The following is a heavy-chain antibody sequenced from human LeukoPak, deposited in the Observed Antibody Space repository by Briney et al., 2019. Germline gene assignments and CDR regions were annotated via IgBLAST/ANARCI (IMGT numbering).Heavy chain of an antibody. Sequence: GGSLRLSCAASGSTFSSYDMHWVRQPTGKGLEWVSAIGTAGDTYYPGSVKGRFTISRENAKNSLYLQMNSLRAGDTAVYYCVRGTGYSAYDYDFDYWGQGTLVTVSS. CDR2: IGTAGDT. CDR1: GSTFSSYD. J-gene: IGHJ4*02. CDR3: VRGTGYSAYDYDFDY. D-gene: IGHD5-12*01. V-gene: IGHV3-13*04.